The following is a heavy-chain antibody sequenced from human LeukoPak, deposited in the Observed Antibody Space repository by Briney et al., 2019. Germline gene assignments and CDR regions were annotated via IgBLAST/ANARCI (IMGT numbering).Heavy chain of an antibody. D-gene: IGHD2-15*01. CDR3: ARAGVVASTGWFDP. CDR2: ISTNGDGT. J-gene: IGHJ5*02. V-gene: IGHV3-64*02. CDR1: GFTFRTYA. Sequence: GGSLRLSCAASGFTFRTYALHWVRQAPGKGLEYVSAISTNGDGTYYADSVKGRFTISRDNAKSSLYLQMNSLRAEDTAVYYCARAGVVASTGWFDPWGQGTLVTVSS.